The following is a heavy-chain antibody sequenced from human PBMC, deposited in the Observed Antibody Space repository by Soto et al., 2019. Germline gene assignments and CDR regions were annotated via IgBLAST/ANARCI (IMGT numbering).Heavy chain of an antibody. D-gene: IGHD2-8*01. Sequence: SETLSLTCAVYGGSFSDYYWSWIRQPPGKGLEWIGEINHSGSTNYNPSLKSRVTISVDTSKNQFSLKLSSVTAADTAVYYCARDCTNGLDVWGKGTTVTVSS. CDR3: ARDCTNGLDV. CDR1: GGSFSDYY. CDR2: INHSGST. V-gene: IGHV4-34*01. J-gene: IGHJ6*04.